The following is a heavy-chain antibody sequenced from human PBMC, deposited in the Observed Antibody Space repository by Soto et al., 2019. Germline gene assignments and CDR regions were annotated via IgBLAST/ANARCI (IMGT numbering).Heavy chain of an antibody. CDR1: GGSISSYY. D-gene: IGHD1-26*01. V-gene: IGHV4-59*01. Sequence: PSETLSLTCTVSGGSISSYYWSWIRQPPGKGLEWIGYIYYSGSTNYNPSLKSRVTISVDTSKNQFSLKLSSVTAADTAVYYCAREQRELIGYYSGMDVWGQGTTVTVSS. CDR3: AREQRELIGYYSGMDV. CDR2: IYYSGST. J-gene: IGHJ6*02.